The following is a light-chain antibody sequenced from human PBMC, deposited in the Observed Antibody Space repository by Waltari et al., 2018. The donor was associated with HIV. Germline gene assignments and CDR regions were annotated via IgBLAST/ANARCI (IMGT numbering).Light chain of an antibody. CDR3: SSYTSSNTFVV. CDR1: SSDVGNYNR. V-gene: IGLV2-18*02. Sequence: QSALTQPPPVSGSPGQSVTISCPGTSSDVGNYNRFPSYQQPPGSAPKLMIYEVSKRPSGVPRRFSGSKSGNTASLTISGLQAEDEADYYCSSYTSSNTFVVFGGGTKLTVL. J-gene: IGLJ2*01. CDR2: EVS.